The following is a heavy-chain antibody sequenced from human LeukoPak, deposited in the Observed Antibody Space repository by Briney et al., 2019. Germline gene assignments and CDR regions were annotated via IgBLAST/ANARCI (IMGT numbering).Heavy chain of an antibody. CDR1: GFTFSSYC. D-gene: IGHD1-26*01. Sequence: GESRTLSCAAYGFTFSSYCMSWVRQPPGNVLEWVSAIIGSGGSTYYADSGKGRFTMARDTSKNPLYLQMNSLRAEDTAVYYCANLRRANQSVGANWFDPWGQGTLVTVSS. J-gene: IGHJ5*02. V-gene: IGHV3-23*01. CDR2: IIGSGGST. CDR3: ANLRRANQSVGANWFDP.